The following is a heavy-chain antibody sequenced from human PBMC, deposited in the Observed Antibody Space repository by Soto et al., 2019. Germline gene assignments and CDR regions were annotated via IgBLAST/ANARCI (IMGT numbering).Heavy chain of an antibody. CDR3: CGGWYAPNYYYYGMDV. V-gene: IGHV3-23*01. D-gene: IGHD6-19*01. Sequence: EVQLLESGGGLVQPGGSLRLSCAASGFTFSSYAMSWVRQAPGKGLEWVSAISGSGGSTYYADSVKGRFTNSRDNSKNTLYLQMNSLRAEDTAVYYSCGGWYAPNYYYYGMDVWGQGTTVTVSS. J-gene: IGHJ6*02. CDR1: GFTFSSYA. CDR2: ISGSGGST.